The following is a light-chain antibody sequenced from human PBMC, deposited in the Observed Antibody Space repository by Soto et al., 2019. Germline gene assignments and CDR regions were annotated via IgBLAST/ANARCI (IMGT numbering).Light chain of an antibody. CDR2: DVS. CDR1: SSDVGGYNY. Sequence: QSVLAQPRSVSGSPGQAVTISCTRTSSDVGGYNYVSWYQQHPGKGPKLMIYDVSQRPSGVPDRFSGSRSGNTASLTISGLQAEDEADYYCCSYAGSYTYVFGAGTKVTVL. J-gene: IGLJ1*01. V-gene: IGLV2-11*01. CDR3: CSYAGSYTYV.